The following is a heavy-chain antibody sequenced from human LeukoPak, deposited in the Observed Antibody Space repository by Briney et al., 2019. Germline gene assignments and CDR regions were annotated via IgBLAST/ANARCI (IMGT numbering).Heavy chain of an antibody. Sequence: GGSLRLSCAASGLTFSSHWMHWVRQAPGKGLVWVSRITNDGSSTTYADSVKGRFTISRDNAKNMLYLQVNSLRAEDTAVYHCATQQGGNPAYWGQGTLVTVSS. CDR1: GLTFSSHW. CDR3: ATQQGGNPAY. CDR2: ITNDGSST. J-gene: IGHJ4*02. D-gene: IGHD1-14*01. V-gene: IGHV3-74*01.